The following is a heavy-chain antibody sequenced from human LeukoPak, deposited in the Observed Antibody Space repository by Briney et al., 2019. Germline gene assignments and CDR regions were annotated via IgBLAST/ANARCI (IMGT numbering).Heavy chain of an antibody. J-gene: IGHJ3*02. CDR1: GYTFTSYG. V-gene: IGHV1-18*04. Sequence: ASVKVSFKASGYTFTSYGISWVRQAPGQGREWMGWISAYNGNTNYAQKLQGRVTMTTDTSTSTAYMELRSLRSDDTAVYYCARERLPSSAFDIWGQGTMVTVSS. CDR2: ISAYNGNT. CDR3: ARERLPSSAFDI.